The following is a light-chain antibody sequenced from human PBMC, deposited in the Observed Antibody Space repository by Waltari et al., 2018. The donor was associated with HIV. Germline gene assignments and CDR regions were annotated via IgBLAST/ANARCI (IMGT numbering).Light chain of an antibody. CDR1: TSNIGANY. CDR3: ATWDDNLNTYV. V-gene: IGLV1-47*01. CDR2: SND. Sequence: QSVLSQPPSMSGAPGQRVTLPCSGNTSNIGANYVYWFQHVPDAAPKLFIFSNDRRPSGVPGRVSGSKAGTSAYLAISGLRPEDEADYYCATWDDNLNTYVFGPGTRLSVL. J-gene: IGLJ1*01.